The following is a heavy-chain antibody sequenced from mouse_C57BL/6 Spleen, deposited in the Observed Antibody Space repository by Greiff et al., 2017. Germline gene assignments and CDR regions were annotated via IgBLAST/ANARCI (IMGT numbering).Heavy chain of an antibody. CDR2: ISPRSGNT. Sequence: QVQLQQSGAELARPGASVKLSCKASGYTFTSYGISWVKQRTGQGLEWIGEISPRSGNTYYNEKFKGKATLTADKSSSTAYMELRSLTSEDSAVYFCAREGYFDVWGTGTTVTVSS. V-gene: IGHV1-81*01. CDR3: AREGYFDV. J-gene: IGHJ1*03. CDR1: GYTFTSYG.